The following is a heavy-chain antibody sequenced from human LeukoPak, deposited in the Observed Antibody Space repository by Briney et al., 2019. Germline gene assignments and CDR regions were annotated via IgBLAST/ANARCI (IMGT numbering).Heavy chain of an antibody. Sequence: PSETLSLTCTVSGYSISSGYYWGWIRQPPGKGLEWIGSIYHSGSTYYNPSLKSRVTISVDTSKNQFSLKLSSVTAADTAVYYCARHGPPQVGWCYFDYWGQGTLVTVSS. D-gene: IGHD1-26*01. CDR1: GYSISSGYY. J-gene: IGHJ4*02. CDR3: ARHGPPQVGWCYFDY. V-gene: IGHV4-38-2*02. CDR2: IYHSGST.